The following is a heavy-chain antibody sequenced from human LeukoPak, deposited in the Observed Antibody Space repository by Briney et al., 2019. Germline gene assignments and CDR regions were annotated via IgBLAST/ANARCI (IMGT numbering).Heavy chain of an antibody. J-gene: IGHJ4*02. CDR1: GFTFSSYA. D-gene: IGHD5-12*01. CDR2: ISGSGGST. Sequence: GGSLRLSXAASGFTFSSYAMSWVRQAPGKGLEWVSAISGSGGSTYYADSVKGRFTISRDNSKNTLYLQMNSLRAEDTTVYYCAKDLRAGIVATIFDYWGQGTLVTVSS. V-gene: IGHV3-23*01. CDR3: AKDLRAGIVATIFDY.